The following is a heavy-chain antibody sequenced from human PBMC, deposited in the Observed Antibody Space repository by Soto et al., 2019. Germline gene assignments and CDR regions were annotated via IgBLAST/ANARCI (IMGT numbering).Heavy chain of an antibody. CDR2: ISSSSSYI. D-gene: IGHD1-1*01. Sequence: EVQLVESGGGLVKPGGSLRLSCAASGFTFSSYSMNWVRQAPGKGLEWVSSISSSSSYIYYADSVKGRFTISRDNAKNSLYLQMNSLRAEDTAVYYYARDIDTGTTDYYYYGMDVWGQGTMLTVSS. J-gene: IGHJ6*02. CDR3: ARDIDTGTTDYYYYGMDV. CDR1: GFTFSSYS. V-gene: IGHV3-21*01.